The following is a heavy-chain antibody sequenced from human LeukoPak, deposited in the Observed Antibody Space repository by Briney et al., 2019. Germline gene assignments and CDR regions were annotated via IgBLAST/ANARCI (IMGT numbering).Heavy chain of an antibody. CDR2: IYSSGST. D-gene: IGHD4-23*01. CDR3: ARGGKATVVTM. CDR1: GGSINSYY. V-gene: IGHV4-4*07. J-gene: IGHJ4*02. Sequence: KASETLSLTRTVSGGSINSYYWSWIRQPAGKGLEWIGRIYSSGSTNYNPSLKSRVSMSVDTSKNRFSLKLTSVTAADTAVYYCARGGKATVVTMWGQGILVTVSS.